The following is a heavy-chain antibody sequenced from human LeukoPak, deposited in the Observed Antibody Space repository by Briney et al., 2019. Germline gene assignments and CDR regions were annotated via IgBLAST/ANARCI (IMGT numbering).Heavy chain of an antibody. D-gene: IGHD2-15*01. CDR1: GGSISSGGYS. CDR2: IYHSGST. CDR3: ARVPPYCSGGSCYHRYYFDY. Sequence: SETPSLTCAVSGGSISSGGYSWSWIRQPPGKGLEWIGYIYHSGSTYYNPSLKSRVTISVDRSKNQFSLKLSSVTAADTAVYYCARVPPYCSGGSCYHRYYFDYWGQGTLVTVSS. V-gene: IGHV4-30-2*01. J-gene: IGHJ4*02.